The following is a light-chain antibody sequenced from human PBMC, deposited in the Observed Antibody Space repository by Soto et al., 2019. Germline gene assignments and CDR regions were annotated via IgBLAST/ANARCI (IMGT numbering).Light chain of an antibody. CDR2: GAS. J-gene: IGKJ1*01. V-gene: IGKV3-20*01. CDR1: QSVSSSY. CDR3: QQYGSSRT. Sequence: EIVLTQSPGTLSLSPGERATLSCRASQSVSSSYLAWYQQKPGQAPRLLIYGASSRATGIPDRFSGSGSGTDFTLTISRLEPEDVAVYYCQQYGSSRTFGQGTKV.